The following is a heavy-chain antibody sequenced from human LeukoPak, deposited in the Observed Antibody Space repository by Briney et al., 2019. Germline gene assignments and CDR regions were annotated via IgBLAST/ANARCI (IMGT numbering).Heavy chain of an antibody. CDR3: AKDVQLWPFVS. J-gene: IGHJ4*02. D-gene: IGHD5-18*01. CDR1: GFTFSSYN. V-gene: IGHV3-30*02. CDR2: IHYDGSNV. Sequence: AGSLRLSCAASGFTFSSYNMNWVRQAAGKGLEWVAFIHYDGSNVYYADSVKGRFTISIDNSKNTLYLRMNSRRAEDTALYYCAKDVQLWPFVSWGQGTLVTVSS.